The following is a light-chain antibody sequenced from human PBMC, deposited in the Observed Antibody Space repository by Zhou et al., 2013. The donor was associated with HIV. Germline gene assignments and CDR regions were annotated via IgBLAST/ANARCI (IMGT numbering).Light chain of an antibody. CDR1: QSISIY. V-gene: IGKV1-39*01. CDR3: QQGFSTPPT. J-gene: IGKJ4*01. Sequence: DIQMTQSPSSLSASVGDRVTITCRASQSISIYLNWYQQKPGKAPKLLIYAASSLQSGVPSRFSGSGSGTDFTLTISSLQPEDFATYYCQQGFSTPPTFGGGTKVEIK. CDR2: AAS.